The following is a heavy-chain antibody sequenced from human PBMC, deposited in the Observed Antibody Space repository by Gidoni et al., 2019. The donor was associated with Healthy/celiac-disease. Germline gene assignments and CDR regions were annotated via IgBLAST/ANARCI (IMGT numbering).Heavy chain of an antibody. Sequence: EVQLLESGGDLVQPGGSLRLSCAASGFTFTGYAMPWVRQAPGKGLEWVSGITSGGSTKYADSVKGRFTISRDNSKNTLSLQMNNLRAEDTAVYYCAKSAYSYDDSGHFDYWGQGTLVTVSS. CDR2: ITSGGST. CDR1: GFTFTGYA. J-gene: IGHJ4*02. D-gene: IGHD3-22*01. V-gene: IGHV3-23*01. CDR3: AKSAYSYDDSGHFDY.